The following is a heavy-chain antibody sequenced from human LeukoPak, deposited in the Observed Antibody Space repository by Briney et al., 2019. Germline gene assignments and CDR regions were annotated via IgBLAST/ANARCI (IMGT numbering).Heavy chain of an antibody. Sequence: SETLSLTFAVYGGSFSGYYWSWIRQPPGKGLEWIGEINHSGSTNYNPSLKSRVTISVDTSKNQFSLKLSSVTAADTAVYYCASGLLWFGEFYDAFDIWGQGTMVTVSS. D-gene: IGHD3-10*01. V-gene: IGHV4-34*01. CDR2: INHSGST. J-gene: IGHJ3*02. CDR1: GGSFSGYY. CDR3: ASGLLWFGEFYDAFDI.